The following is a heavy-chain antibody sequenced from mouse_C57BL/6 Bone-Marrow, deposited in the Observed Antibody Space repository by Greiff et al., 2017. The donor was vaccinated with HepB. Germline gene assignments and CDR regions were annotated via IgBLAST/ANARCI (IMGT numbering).Heavy chain of an antibody. CDR3: ARGYGYDEGYYFDY. CDR2: IDPSDSYT. CDR1: GYTFTSYW. V-gene: IGHV1-50*01. Sequence: QVQLQQPGAELVKPGASVKLSCKASGYTFTSYWMQWVKQRPGQGLEWIGEIDPSDSYTNYNQKFKGKATLTVDTSSSTAYMQLSILTSEDSAVYYCARGYGYDEGYYFDYWGQGTTLTVSS. J-gene: IGHJ2*01. D-gene: IGHD2-2*01.